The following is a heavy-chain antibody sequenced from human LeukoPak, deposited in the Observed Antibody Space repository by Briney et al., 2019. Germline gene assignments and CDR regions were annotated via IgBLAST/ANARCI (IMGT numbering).Heavy chain of an antibody. CDR2: INCGNGKT. CDR3: ARSIWYNRQYYFDY. J-gene: IGHJ4*02. Sequence: ASVKVSCKASGYTSNNYAMQWVRQAPGQRLEWMGWINCGNGKTKYSEKFQGRVTITRDTSATTAYMDLSSLRSEDTAVYYCARSIWYNRQYYFDYWCQGTLVTVSS. CDR1: GYTSNNYA. D-gene: IGHD6-13*01. V-gene: IGHV1-3*01.